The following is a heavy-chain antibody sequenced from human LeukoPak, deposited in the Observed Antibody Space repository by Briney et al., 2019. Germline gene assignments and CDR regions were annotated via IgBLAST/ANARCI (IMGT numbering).Heavy chain of an antibody. CDR1: GYSFTAFY. CDR3: ARDGEYGTGSYYRGCFDY. D-gene: IGHD3-10*01. J-gene: IGHJ4*02. Sequence: ASVKVSCKASGYSFTAFYIHWVRQAPGQGLEWMGWIHPRSGETNYAYKFRGRVTMTRDTSISTTYMDLGSLGSDDTAVYYCARDGEYGTGSYYRGCFDYWGQGTLVAVSS. V-gene: IGHV1-2*02. CDR2: IHPRSGET.